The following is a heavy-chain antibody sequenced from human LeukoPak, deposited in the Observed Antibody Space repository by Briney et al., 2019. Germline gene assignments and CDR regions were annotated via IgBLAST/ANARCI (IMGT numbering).Heavy chain of an antibody. V-gene: IGHV4-30-2*01. J-gene: IGHJ4*02. CDR2: IYHSGST. CDR3: ARGGDYWPSSSSTGYFDY. D-gene: IGHD4-17*01. CDR1: GGSISSGGYY. Sequence: PSQTLSLTCTVSGGSISSGGYYWSWIRQPPGKGLEWIGYIYHSGSTYYNPSLKSRVTISVDRSKNQFSLKLSSVTAADTAVYYCARGGDYWPSSSSTGYFDYWGQGTLVTVSS.